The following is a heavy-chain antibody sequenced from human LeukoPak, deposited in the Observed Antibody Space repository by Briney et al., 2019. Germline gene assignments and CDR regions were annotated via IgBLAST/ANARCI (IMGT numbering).Heavy chain of an antibody. CDR2: ISGSGGNT. CDR1: GFTFSSYA. V-gene: IGHV3-23*01. CDR3: AKGYYDFWSGYYPNFDY. J-gene: IGHJ4*02. Sequence: GGSLRLSCAASGFTFSSYAMSWVRQAPGKGLEWVSAISGSGGNTYYADSVKGWFTISRDNYKNTLYLQMNSLRAEDTAVYYCAKGYYDFWSGYYPNFDYWGQGTLVTVSS. D-gene: IGHD3-3*01.